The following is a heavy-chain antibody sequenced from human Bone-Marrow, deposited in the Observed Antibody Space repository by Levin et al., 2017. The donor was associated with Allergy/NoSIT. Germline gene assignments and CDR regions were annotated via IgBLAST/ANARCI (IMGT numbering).Heavy chain of an antibody. V-gene: IGHV3-9*01. CDR1: GFAFDDSG. CDR2: ISKNSGSI. J-gene: IGHJ6*02. Sequence: SLKISCATSGFAFDDSGMHWVRQGPGKGLEWVAGISKNSGSIHYGDSVKGRFTISRDNAKKSLHLQMNSLRPEDTAFYYCVKDLSGIFGVVSPTYGMDVWGRGTTVTVSS. D-gene: IGHD3-3*01. CDR3: VKDLSGIFGVVSPTYGMDV.